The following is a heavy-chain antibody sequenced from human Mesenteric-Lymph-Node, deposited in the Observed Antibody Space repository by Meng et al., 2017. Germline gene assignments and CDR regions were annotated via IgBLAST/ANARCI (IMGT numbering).Heavy chain of an antibody. Sequence: GESLKISCEASGFTFSDHFMDWVRQAPGKGLEWAGRTRNRANSYTTEYAASVKGRFTISRDDSKNSLYLQMNGLKTEDTAVYYCTRGGTPVSSYYDPMDVWGQGTTVTVSS. CDR3: TRGGTPVSSYYDPMDV. D-gene: IGHD1-1*01. V-gene: IGHV3-72*01. CDR2: TRNRANSYTT. J-gene: IGHJ6*02. CDR1: GFTFSDHF.